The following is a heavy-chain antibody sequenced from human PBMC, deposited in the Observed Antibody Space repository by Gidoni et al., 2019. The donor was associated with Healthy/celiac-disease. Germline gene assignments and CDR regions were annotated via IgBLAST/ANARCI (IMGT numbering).Heavy chain of an antibody. J-gene: IGHJ6*02. V-gene: IGHV1-69*01. CDR2: IIPIFGTA. CDR1: GGTFSRYA. Sequence: QVQLVQSGAEVKKPGSSVKVSCKASGGTFSRYAISWVRQAPGQGLEWMGGIIPIFGTANYAQKFQGRVTITADESTSTAYMELSSLRSEDTAVYYCASPDGDKKDDYYYGMDVWGQGTTVTVSS. CDR3: ASPDGDKKDDYYYGMDV.